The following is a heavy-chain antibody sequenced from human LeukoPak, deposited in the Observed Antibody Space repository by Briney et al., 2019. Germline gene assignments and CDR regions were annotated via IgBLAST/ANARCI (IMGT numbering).Heavy chain of an antibody. V-gene: IGHV1-69*04. Sequence: SVKVSCKASGGTFSSYAISWVRQAPGQGLEWMGRIIPILGIANYAQKFQGRVTVTADKSTSTAYMELSSLRSEDTAVYYCAEGVDTAMVSAFDIWGQGTMGTVSS. CDR1: GGTFSSYA. J-gene: IGHJ3*02. CDR2: IIPILGIA. CDR3: AEGVDTAMVSAFDI. D-gene: IGHD5-18*01.